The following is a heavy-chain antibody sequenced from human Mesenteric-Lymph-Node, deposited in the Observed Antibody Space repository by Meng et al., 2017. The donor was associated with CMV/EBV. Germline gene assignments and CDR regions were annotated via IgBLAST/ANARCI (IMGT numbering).Heavy chain of an antibody. CDR3: ARRSRSTSRYGVNWLDP. V-gene: IGHV4-39*07. CDR2: IYYSGST. D-gene: IGHD2-2*01. J-gene: IGHJ5*02. CDR1: GGSISSSSYY. Sequence: GSLRLSCTVSGGSISSSSYYWGWFRQPPGKGLEWIASIYYSGSTYYNPSLKSRVTISVDTSKNQFSLKLSSVTAADTAVYYCARRSRSTSRYGVNWLDPWGQGTLVTVSS.